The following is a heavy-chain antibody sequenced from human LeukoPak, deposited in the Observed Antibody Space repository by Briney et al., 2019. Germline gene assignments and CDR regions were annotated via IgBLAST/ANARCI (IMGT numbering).Heavy chain of an antibody. CDR2: IIPIFGTA. CDR1: GYTVTSYY. Sequence: ASVKVSCKASGYTVTSYYMHWVRQAPGQGLEWMGGIIPIFGTANYAQKFQGRVTITADESTSTAYMELSSLRSEDTAVYYCAGDEDYGDYQNWFDPWGQGTLVTVSS. D-gene: IGHD4-17*01. V-gene: IGHV1-69*13. CDR3: AGDEDYGDYQNWFDP. J-gene: IGHJ5*02.